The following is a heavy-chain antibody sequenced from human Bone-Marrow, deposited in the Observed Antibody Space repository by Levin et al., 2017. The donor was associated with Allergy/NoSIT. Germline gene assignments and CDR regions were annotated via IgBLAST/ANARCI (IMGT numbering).Heavy chain of an antibody. CDR3: TRDYDILTGYYIYYFDY. Sequence: GESLKISCTASGFTFGDYAMSWFRQAPGKGLEWVGFIRSKAYGGTTEYAASVKGRFTISRDDSKSIAYLQMNSLKTEDTAVYYCTRDYDILTGYYIYYFDYWGQGTLVTVSS. V-gene: IGHV3-49*03. D-gene: IGHD3-9*01. J-gene: IGHJ4*02. CDR1: GFTFGDYA. CDR2: IRSKAYGGTT.